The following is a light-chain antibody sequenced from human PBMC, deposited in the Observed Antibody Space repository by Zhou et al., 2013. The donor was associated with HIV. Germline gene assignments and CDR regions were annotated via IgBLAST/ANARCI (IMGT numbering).Light chain of an antibody. Sequence: DVVMTQSPLSLPVTLGQPASISCRSSQSLVHRDGNTYLNWFQQRPGQSPRRLISRVSNRDSGVPDRFSGSGSGTDFTLIIRRVEAEDVGIYYCMQGTHWPPVAFGQGTRLEIK. J-gene: IGKJ5*01. CDR2: RVS. V-gene: IGKV2-30*02. CDR3: MQGTHWPPVA. CDR1: QSLVHRDGNTY.